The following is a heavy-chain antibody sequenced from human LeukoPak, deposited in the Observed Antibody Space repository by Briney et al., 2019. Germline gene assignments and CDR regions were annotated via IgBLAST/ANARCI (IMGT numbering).Heavy chain of an antibody. CDR2: ISYSGST. CDR3: ARLRLRYDSNGYSTSYEALDI. J-gene: IGHJ3*02. CDR1: GGSISPYY. Sequence: SETLSLTCTVSGGSISPYYWSWIRQPPGKGLEWIGYISYSGSTDYNPSLKSRVTMSVDTSINQFSLRLSSVTAADTAVYYCARLRLRYDSNGYSTSYEALDIWGQGTVVTVSS. V-gene: IGHV4-59*08. D-gene: IGHD3-22*01.